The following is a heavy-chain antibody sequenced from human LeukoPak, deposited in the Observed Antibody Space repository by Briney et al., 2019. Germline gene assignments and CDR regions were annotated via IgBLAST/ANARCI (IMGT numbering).Heavy chain of an antibody. Sequence: ESGPTLMKPTQTLTLTCTFSGFSLTTYGVGVGWLRQPPGKALEWLAFIYWDDDNRYSPSLKNRLTATKDTSRNQVVLTMTNMDPVDTATYYCAHRPNRHSNGWNTGFFDYWGREPWSPSPQ. CDR3: AHRPNRHSNGWNTGFFDY. V-gene: IGHV2-5*02. CDR1: GFSLTTYGVG. J-gene: IGHJ4*02. D-gene: IGHD6-25*01. CDR2: IYWDDDN.